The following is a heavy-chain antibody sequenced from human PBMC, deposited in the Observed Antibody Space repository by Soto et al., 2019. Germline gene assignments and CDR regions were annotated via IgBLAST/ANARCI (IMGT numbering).Heavy chain of an antibody. V-gene: IGHV1-69*12. J-gene: IGHJ2*01. Sequence: QVQLVQSGAEVKKPGSSVKVSCKASGGTFSSYAISWVRQAPGQGLEWMGGIIPIFGTANYAQKFQGRVTITADESTRTAYMELSSLRSEDTAVYYCARAGCSGGSCYFPYWYFDLWGRGTLVTVSS. CDR3: ARAGCSGGSCYFPYWYFDL. D-gene: IGHD2-15*01. CDR1: GGTFSSYA. CDR2: IIPIFGTA.